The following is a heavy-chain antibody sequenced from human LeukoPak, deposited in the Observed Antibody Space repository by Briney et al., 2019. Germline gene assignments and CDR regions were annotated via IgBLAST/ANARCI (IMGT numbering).Heavy chain of an antibody. CDR2: IYYSGST. CDR3: ARDFNDAFDI. J-gene: IGHJ3*02. Sequence: SETLSLTCTVSGGSISSSSYYWGWIRQPPGKGLEWIGSIYYSGSTYYNPSLKSRVTISVDTSKNQFSLKLSSVTAADTAVYYCARDFNDAFDIWGQGTMVTVSS. CDR1: GGSISSSSYY. V-gene: IGHV4-39*07.